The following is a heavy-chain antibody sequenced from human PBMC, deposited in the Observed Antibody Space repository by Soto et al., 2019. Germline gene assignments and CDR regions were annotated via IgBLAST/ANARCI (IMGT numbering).Heavy chain of an antibody. CDR2: IDPSDSYT. Sequence: GESLKISCKGSGYSFTGYWITWVRQMPGKGLEWMGRIDPSDSYTNYSPSFQGHVTISTDKSISTAYLQWSSLKASDTAVYYCAVVTTPNPASGYYYGMDVWGQGTTVTVSS. J-gene: IGHJ6*02. D-gene: IGHD5-12*01. CDR1: GYSFTGYW. V-gene: IGHV5-10-1*01. CDR3: AVVTTPNPASGYYYGMDV.